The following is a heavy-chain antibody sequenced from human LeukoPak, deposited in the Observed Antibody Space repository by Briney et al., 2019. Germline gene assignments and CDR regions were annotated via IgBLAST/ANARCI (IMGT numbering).Heavy chain of an antibody. CDR2: INDSGST. CDR3: ARVVRYCSGGSCYSGLYYFDY. CDR1: GGSFSGYY. D-gene: IGHD2-15*01. Sequence: SETLSLTCAVYGGSFSGYYWSWVRQPPGKGVEWIGEINDSGSTNYNPSLMSRGDISVDTTKNQFSLKLSSVTAADTAVYYCARVVRYCSGGSCYSGLYYFDYWGQGTLVTVSS. J-gene: IGHJ4*02. V-gene: IGHV4-34*01.